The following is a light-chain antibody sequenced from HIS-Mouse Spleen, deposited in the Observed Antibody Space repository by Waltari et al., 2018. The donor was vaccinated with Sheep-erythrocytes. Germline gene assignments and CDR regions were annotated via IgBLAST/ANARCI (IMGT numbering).Light chain of an antibody. J-gene: IGLJ3*02. V-gene: IGLV2-23*01. CDR1: SSDVGSYNL. CDR2: EGS. Sequence: QSALTQPASVSGSPGQSITISCTGTSSDVGSYNLVSWYQQHPGKAPKLMIYEGSKRHSGVSNRFSGSKSGNTASLTISGLQAEDEADYYCCAYAGSSTPWVFGGETKLTVL. CDR3: CAYAGSSTPWV.